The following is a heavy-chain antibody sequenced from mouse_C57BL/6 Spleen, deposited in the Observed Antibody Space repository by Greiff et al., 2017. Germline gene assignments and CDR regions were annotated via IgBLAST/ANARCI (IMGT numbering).Heavy chain of an antibody. Sequence: QVQLKQSGAELVKPGASVKISCKASGYAFSSYWMNWVKQRPGKGLEWIGQIYPGDGDTNYNGKFKGKATLTADKSSSTAYMQLSSLTSEDSAVYFCARGDYEAMDYWGQGTSVTVAS. CDR2: IYPGDGDT. D-gene: IGHD2-4*01. J-gene: IGHJ4*01. CDR3: ARGDYEAMDY. V-gene: IGHV1-80*01. CDR1: GYAFSSYW.